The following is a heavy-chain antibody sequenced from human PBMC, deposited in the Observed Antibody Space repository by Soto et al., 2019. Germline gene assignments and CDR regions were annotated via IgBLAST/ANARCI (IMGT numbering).Heavy chain of an antibody. Sequence: PSETLSLTCTVSGGSVNSGSYYWSWIRQPPGKGLEWIGYISNSRSTNYNPSLKSRITISVDTSKNQFSLKLGSVTAADTAVYYCARGADGRYHHYGMDVWGQGTTVTVSS. CDR1: GGSVNSGSYY. V-gene: IGHV4-61*01. CDR2: ISNSRST. D-gene: IGHD1-26*01. J-gene: IGHJ6*02. CDR3: ARGADGRYHHYGMDV.